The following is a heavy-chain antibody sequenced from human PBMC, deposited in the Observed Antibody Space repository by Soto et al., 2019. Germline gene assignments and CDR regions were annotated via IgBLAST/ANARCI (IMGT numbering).Heavy chain of an antibody. CDR3: ARDRMRRTEILTGYLDYCED. J-gene: IGHJ4*01. D-gene: IGHD3-9*01. CDR1: GFTFSDYS. Sequence: EEQLVESGGGLVQWGGSLRLSCAASGFTFSDYSMNWVRQAPGKGLEWVSYISSGGSTIYYADSVKGRFTISRDNVKNSLYLQMDSLRDEDTAVYYCARDRMRRTEILTGYLDYCEDWGHGTQVTVSS. CDR2: ISSGGSTI. V-gene: IGHV3-48*02.